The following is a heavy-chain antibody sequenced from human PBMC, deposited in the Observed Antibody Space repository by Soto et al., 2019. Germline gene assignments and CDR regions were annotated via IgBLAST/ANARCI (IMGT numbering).Heavy chain of an antibody. Sequence: QVQLVQSGDEVKKPGASVKVSCKASGDVFVNYGIAWVRQAPVQCREWMGWISPYTGNTHSATKIQGRLTMTTDTSTSTAYMDLGNLTSDDTAVYYCVMVDNYVTPTPQDVWGQGTTVTVSS. V-gene: IGHV1-18*01. J-gene: IGHJ6*02. CDR1: GDVFVNYG. D-gene: IGHD3-16*01. CDR3: VMVDNYVTPTPQDV. CDR2: ISPYTGNT.